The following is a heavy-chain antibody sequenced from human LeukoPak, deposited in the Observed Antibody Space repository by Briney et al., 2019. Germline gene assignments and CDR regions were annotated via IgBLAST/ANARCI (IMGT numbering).Heavy chain of an antibody. V-gene: IGHV3-9*01. J-gene: IGHJ4*02. CDR1: GFTFDDYA. CDR3: AKAGEEVVPAASFDY. D-gene: IGHD2-2*01. Sequence: GRSLRLSCAASGFTFDDYAMHWVRQAPGKGLEWVSGISWNSGSIGYADSVKGRFTISRDNAKNSPYLQMNSLRAEDTALYYCAKAGEEVVPAASFDYWGQGTLVTVSS. CDR2: ISWNSGSI.